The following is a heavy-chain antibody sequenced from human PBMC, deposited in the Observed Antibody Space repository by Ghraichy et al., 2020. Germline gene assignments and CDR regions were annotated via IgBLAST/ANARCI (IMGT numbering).Heavy chain of an antibody. D-gene: IGHD4-17*01. V-gene: IGHV3-23*01. Sequence: GGSLRLSCAASGFTFSSYAMSWVRQAPGKGLEWVSAISGSGGSTYYADSVKGRFTISRDNSKNTLYLQMNSLRAEDTAVYYCAKGPSDYGAFVGYYYYGMDVWGQGTTVTVSS. J-gene: IGHJ6*02. CDR1: GFTFSSYA. CDR3: AKGPSDYGAFVGYYYYGMDV. CDR2: ISGSGGST.